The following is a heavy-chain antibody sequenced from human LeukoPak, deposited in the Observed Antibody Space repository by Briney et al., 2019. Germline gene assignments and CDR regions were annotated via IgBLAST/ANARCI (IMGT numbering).Heavy chain of an antibody. Sequence: KPSETLSLTCTVSGGSISSFYWSWIRQPPGRGLEYIGYVYYGGITNYNPSLKSRVTISVDPSENQFSLQLNSVTAADAAVYYCARGSGAEYYFDYWGQGTLVTVSS. V-gene: IGHV4-59*01. CDR3: ARGSGAEYYFDY. CDR2: VYYGGIT. D-gene: IGHD3-10*01. J-gene: IGHJ4*02. CDR1: GGSISSFY.